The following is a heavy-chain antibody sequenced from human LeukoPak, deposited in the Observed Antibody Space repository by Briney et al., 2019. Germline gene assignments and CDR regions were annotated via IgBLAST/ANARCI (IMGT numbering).Heavy chain of an antibody. Sequence: SETLSLTCTVSSGSISSGGYYWSWIRQHPGKGLEWIGYIYYSGSTYCNPSLKSRVTISVDTSKNQFSLKLSSVTAADTAVYYCARVQTGYYYDSSGTPDYYYYGMDVWGQGTTVTVSS. CDR3: ARVQTGYYYDSSGTPDYYYYGMDV. J-gene: IGHJ6*02. D-gene: IGHD3-22*01. V-gene: IGHV4-31*03. CDR1: SGSISSGGYY. CDR2: IYYSGST.